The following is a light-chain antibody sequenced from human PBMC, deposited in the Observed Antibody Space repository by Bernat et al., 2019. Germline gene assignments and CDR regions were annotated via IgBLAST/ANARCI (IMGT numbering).Light chain of an antibody. V-gene: IGKV1-33*01. J-gene: IGKJ5*01. Sequence: DIQMTQSPSSLSASVGDRVTITCQASQDISNYLNWYQQKPGKAPKLLIYDASNLETGVPSRFSGSGSGTDFTFTISSLQPADIATYYCQQYDNLPPGITFGQGTRLEIK. CDR1: QDISNY. CDR3: QQYDNLPPGIT. CDR2: DAS.